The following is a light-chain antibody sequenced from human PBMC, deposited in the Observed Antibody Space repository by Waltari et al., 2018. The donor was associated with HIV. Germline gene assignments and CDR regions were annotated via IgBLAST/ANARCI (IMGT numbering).Light chain of an antibody. CDR3: QQYKTYSGT. J-gene: IGKJ1*01. Sequence: DLQMTQSPSTLSASIGDRVTITCRASQSINSWLAWYQQKPGKAPRLLIHEASSLESGVPSRFSGSESGTEFTLIINSLQPDDFATYYCQQYKTYSGTFGQGTKVEIK. CDR1: QSINSW. CDR2: EAS. V-gene: IGKV1-5*03.